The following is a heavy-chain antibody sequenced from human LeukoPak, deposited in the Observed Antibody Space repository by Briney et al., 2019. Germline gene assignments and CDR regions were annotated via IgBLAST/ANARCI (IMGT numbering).Heavy chain of an antibody. CDR3: ARERRELRYFDWLSHPLFDY. Sequence: GGSLRLSCAASGFTFSSYEMNWVRQAPGKGLEWVSYISSSGSTIYYADSVKGRFTISRDNAKNSLYLQMNSLRAEDTAVYYCARERRELRYFDWLSHPLFDYWGQGTLVTVSS. CDR1: GFTFSSYE. J-gene: IGHJ4*02. V-gene: IGHV3-48*03. D-gene: IGHD3-9*01. CDR2: ISSSGSTI.